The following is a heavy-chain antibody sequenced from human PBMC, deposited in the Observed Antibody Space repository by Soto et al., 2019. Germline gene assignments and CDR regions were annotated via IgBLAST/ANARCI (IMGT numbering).Heavy chain of an antibody. CDR1: GGSFSGYY. CDR2: INHSGST. Sequence: SETLSLTCAVYGGSFSGYYWSWIRQPPGKGLEWIGEINHSGSTNYNPSLKSRVTISVDTSKNQFSLKLSSVTAADTAVYYCAATDTIAVAFDYWGQGTLVTAPQ. V-gene: IGHV4-34*01. D-gene: IGHD6-19*01. CDR3: AATDTIAVAFDY. J-gene: IGHJ4*02.